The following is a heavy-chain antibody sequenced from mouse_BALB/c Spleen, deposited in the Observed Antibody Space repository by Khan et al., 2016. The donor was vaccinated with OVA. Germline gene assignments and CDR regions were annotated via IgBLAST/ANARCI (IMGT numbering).Heavy chain of an antibody. CDR2: IWSGGTT. V-gene: IGHV2-2*02. J-gene: IGHJ3*01. Sequence: VELVESGPGLVQPSQSLSITCTVSGFSLISYGVHWVRQSPGKGLEWLGVIWSGGTTDYNAAFISRVSISKDNSKSQVFFELNSLEANDSATYYGARRADDGAWFAYWGQGTLVTVSA. CDR1: GFSLISYG. D-gene: IGHD2-12*01. CDR3: ARRADDGAWFAY.